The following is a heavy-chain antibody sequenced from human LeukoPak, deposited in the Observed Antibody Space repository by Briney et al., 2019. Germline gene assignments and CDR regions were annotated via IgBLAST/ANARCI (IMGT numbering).Heavy chain of an antibody. CDR2: INPNSGGT. D-gene: IGHD4-17*01. J-gene: IGHJ5*02. V-gene: IGHV1-2*02. Sequence: ASVKVSCKASGYTFTGYYMHWVRQAPGQGLEWMGWINPNSGGTNYAQKFQGRVTMTRDTSISTAYMELSRLRSDDTAVYYCAIQYGDYSGFDPWGQGTLVTVSS. CDR1: GYTFTGYY. CDR3: AIQYGDYSGFDP.